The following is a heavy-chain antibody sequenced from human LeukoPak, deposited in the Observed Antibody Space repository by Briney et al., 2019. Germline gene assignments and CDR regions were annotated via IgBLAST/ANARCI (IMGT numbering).Heavy chain of an antibody. D-gene: IGHD4-17*01. CDR2: IYSGGST. Sequence: GGSLRLSCAASGFTVSSNYMSWVRQAPGKGLEWVSVIYSGGSTYYADSVKGRFTISRDNSKNTLYLQMNSLRAEDTAVYYCASANNYGDYPRVYGIDVWGQGTTVTVSS. CDR3: ASANNYGDYPRVYGIDV. V-gene: IGHV3-66*01. CDR1: GFTVSSNY. J-gene: IGHJ6*02.